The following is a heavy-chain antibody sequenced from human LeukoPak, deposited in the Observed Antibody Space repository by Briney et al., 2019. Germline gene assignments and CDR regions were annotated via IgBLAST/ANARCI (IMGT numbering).Heavy chain of an antibody. CDR1: GGSISSYY. Sequence: PSETLSLTCTVSGGSISSYYWSWIRQPPGKGLEWIGEINHSGSTNYNPSPKSRVTISVDTSKNQFSLKLSSVTAADTAVYYCARTRVAFIDYWGQGTLVTVSS. D-gene: IGHD5-12*01. J-gene: IGHJ4*02. V-gene: IGHV4-34*01. CDR3: ARTRVAFIDY. CDR2: INHSGST.